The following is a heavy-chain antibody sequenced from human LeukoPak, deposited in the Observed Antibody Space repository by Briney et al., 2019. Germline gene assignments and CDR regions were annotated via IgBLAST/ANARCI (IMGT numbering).Heavy chain of an antibody. D-gene: IGHD5-18*01. CDR2: IYYSGST. J-gene: IGHJ6*03. Sequence: SETLSLTCTVSGGSISSHYWSWLRQPPGKGLEWIGYIYYSGSTNYNPSLKSRVTISVDTSKNQFSLKLSSVTAADTAVYYCARETRGYSYDHPYYYYYYMDVWGKGTTVTVSS. V-gene: IGHV4-59*11. CDR3: ARETRGYSYDHPYYYYYYMDV. CDR1: GGSISSHY.